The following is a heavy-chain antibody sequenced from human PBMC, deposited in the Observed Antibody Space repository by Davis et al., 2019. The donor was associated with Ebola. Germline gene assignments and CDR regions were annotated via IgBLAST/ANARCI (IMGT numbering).Heavy chain of an antibody. V-gene: IGHV3-30*04. CDR2: IPYDGSNK. D-gene: IGHD2-15*01. CDR3: AREGAHCSGGTCYSAADY. J-gene: IGHJ4*02. Sequence: PGGSLRLSCAASGFTFSNYAMHWVRQAPGKGLEWVAVIPYDGSNKFYADSVKGRFTISRDNSRNTLFLQMNSLRTEDTAVYYCAREGAHCSGGTCYSAADYWGQGTLVTVSS. CDR1: GFTFSNYA.